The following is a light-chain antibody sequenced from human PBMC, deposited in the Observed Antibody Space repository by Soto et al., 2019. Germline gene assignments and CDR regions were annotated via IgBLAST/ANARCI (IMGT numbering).Light chain of an antibody. V-gene: IGKV1-39*01. Sequence: DIQMTQSPSSLSASVGDRVTITCRASQSISSYLNWYQQKQGKAHKLLIYAASSLQSGVPSRLSGSGSGTDFTLTISSLQPEDFATYYCQQSYSTLWTVGQGTKVEIK. CDR3: QQSYSTLWT. CDR1: QSISSY. CDR2: AAS. J-gene: IGKJ1*01.